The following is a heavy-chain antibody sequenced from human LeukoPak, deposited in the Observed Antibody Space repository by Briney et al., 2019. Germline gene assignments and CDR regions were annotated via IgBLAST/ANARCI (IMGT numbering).Heavy chain of an antibody. CDR2: INPNSGGT. Sequence: ASVKVSCKASGYTFTSYGISWVRQAPGQGLEWMGWINPNSGGTNYAQKFQGWVTMTRDTSISTAYMELSRLRSDDTAVYYCARTDYGDYSFDYWGLGTLVTVSS. V-gene: IGHV1-2*04. D-gene: IGHD4-17*01. J-gene: IGHJ4*02. CDR3: ARTDYGDYSFDY. CDR1: GYTFTSYG.